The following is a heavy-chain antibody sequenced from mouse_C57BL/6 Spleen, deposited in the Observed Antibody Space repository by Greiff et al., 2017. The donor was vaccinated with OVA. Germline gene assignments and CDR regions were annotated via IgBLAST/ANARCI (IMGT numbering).Heavy chain of an antibody. Sequence: QVQLQQPGAELVKPGASVKLSCKASGYTFTSYWMQWVKQRPGQGLEWLGEIDPSDSYTNYNQKFKGKATLTVDTSSSTAYMQLSSLTSEDSAVYYCARIPLGNYNYAMDYWGQGTSVTVSS. CDR3: ARIPLGNYNYAMDY. CDR2: IDPSDSYT. V-gene: IGHV1-50*01. J-gene: IGHJ4*01. CDR1: GYTFTSYW. D-gene: IGHD2-1*01.